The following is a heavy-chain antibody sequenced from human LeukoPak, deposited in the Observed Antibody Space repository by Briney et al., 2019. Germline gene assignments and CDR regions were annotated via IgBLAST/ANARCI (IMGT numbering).Heavy chain of an antibody. CDR3: AKETNSYGRYGSFDY. CDR1: GFTFSSYW. Sequence: GGSLRLSCAASGFTFSSYWMNWARQAPGKGLEWVASINHNGNVNYYVDSVKGRFTISRDNSKNTLYLQMNSLRAEDTAVYYCAKETNSYGRYGSFDYWGQGTLVTVSS. CDR2: INHNGNVN. D-gene: IGHD5-18*01. V-gene: IGHV3-7*03. J-gene: IGHJ4*02.